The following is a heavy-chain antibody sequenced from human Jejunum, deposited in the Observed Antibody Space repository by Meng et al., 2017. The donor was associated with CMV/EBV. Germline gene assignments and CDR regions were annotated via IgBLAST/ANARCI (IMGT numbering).Heavy chain of an antibody. V-gene: IGHV3-23*01. J-gene: IGHJ4*02. CDR3: AKAIDFDS. CDR2: IRVGGET. Sequence: RLSCTASGFTFNTYALNWVRQAPGKGLERVSGIRVGGETFYAGSVKGRFTISRDDSKNTLYLEMNSLRGEDTALYYCAKAIDFDSWGQGTLVTVSS. D-gene: IGHD1-26*01. CDR1: GFTFNTYA.